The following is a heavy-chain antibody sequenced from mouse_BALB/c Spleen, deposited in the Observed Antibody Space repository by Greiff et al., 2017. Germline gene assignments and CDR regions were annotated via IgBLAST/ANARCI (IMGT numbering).Heavy chain of an antibody. D-gene: IGHD2-1*01. CDR2: IRSKSNNYAT. J-gene: IGHJ4*01. CDR3: VRVYGNGYAMDY. V-gene: IGHV10-1*02. CDR1: GFTFNTYA. Sequence: EVQLVESGGGLVQPKGSLKLSCAASGFTFNTYAMNWVRQAPGKGLEWVARIRSKSNNYATYYADSVKDRFTISRDESQSMLYLQMNNLKTEDTAMYYCVRVYGNGYAMDYWGQGTSVTVSS.